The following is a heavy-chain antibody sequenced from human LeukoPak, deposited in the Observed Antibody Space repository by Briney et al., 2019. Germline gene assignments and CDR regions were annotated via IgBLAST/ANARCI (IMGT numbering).Heavy chain of an antibody. J-gene: IGHJ4*02. V-gene: IGHV3-21*01. CDR3: ARDTPGIAAAGTGGY. D-gene: IGHD6-13*01. Sequence: GGSLRLSCAASGFTFSSYSMNWVRQAPGKGLEWVSSISSSSYIYYADSVKGRFTISRDNAKNSLYLQMNSLRAEDTAVYYCARDTPGIAAAGTGGYWGQGTLVTVSS. CDR2: ISSSSYI. CDR1: GFTFSSYS.